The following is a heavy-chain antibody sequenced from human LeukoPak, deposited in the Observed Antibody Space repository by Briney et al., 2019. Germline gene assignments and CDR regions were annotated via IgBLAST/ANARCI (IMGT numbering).Heavy chain of an antibody. D-gene: IGHD1-26*01. J-gene: IGHJ4*02. CDR3: ARSGGSPDY. CDR1: GGSFSGYY. CDR2: INHSGST. Sequence: SETLSLTCAVYGGSFSGYYWSWIRQPPGKGLEWIGEINHSGSTNYNPSLKSRVTISVDTSKNQFSLKLSSVTAADTALYYCARSGGSPDYWGQGTLVTVSS. V-gene: IGHV4-34*01.